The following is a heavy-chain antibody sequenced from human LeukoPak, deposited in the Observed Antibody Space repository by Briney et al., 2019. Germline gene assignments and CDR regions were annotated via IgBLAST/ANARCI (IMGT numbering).Heavy chain of an antibody. V-gene: IGHV3-23*01. CDR2: ISGGGLST. CDR1: TFNFGLYF. Sequence: GGSLRLSCEASTFNFGLYFMTWARQAPGKGLEWVLVISGGGLSTYYTDSVTGRFTISRDNAKNSLYLQMNSLRAEDTAVYYCAKDPRDHSYGWSWRYFDYWGQGTLVTVSS. J-gene: IGHJ4*02. D-gene: IGHD5-18*01. CDR3: AKDPRDHSYGWSWRYFDY.